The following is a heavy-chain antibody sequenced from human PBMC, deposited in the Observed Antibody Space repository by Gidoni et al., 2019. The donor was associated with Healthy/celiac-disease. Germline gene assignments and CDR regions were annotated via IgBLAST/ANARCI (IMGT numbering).Heavy chain of an antibody. D-gene: IGHD2-21*02. J-gene: IGHJ6*02. V-gene: IGHV1-69*12. CDR1: GGTFSSYA. CDR2: IIPIFGTA. CDR3: AKGEAYCGGDCYPHYYYYYGMDV. Sequence: QVQLVQPGAEVKKPGFSVKVYCKASGGTFSSYAISWVRQAPGQGLGWMGGIIPIFGTANYAQKFQGRVTITADESTSTAYMELSSLRSEDTAVYYGAKGEAYCGGDCYPHYYYYYGMDVWGQGTTVTVSS.